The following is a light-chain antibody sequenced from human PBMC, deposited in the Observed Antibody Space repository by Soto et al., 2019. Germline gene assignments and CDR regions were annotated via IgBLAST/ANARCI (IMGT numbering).Light chain of an antibody. Sequence: QSVLTQPPSVSGAPGQRVTISCTGSSSNIGAGSDVHWYRHLPGTAPKLLIFGNNNRPSGVPDRFSGSRSGTSASLAITGLQAEDEADYYCSSFVGGNTYVFGTGTKLTVL. CDR2: GNN. J-gene: IGLJ1*01. CDR1: SSNIGAGSD. CDR3: SSFVGGNTYV. V-gene: IGLV1-40*01.